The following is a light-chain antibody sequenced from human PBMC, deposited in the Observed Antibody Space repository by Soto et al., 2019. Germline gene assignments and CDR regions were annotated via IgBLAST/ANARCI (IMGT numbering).Light chain of an antibody. V-gene: IGKV1-39*01. Sequence: DIQMTQSLSSLSASVGDTVTITCRARQSISNYLSWYQQKPGKAPKFLIYVASTLQRGVPSRFSGSGSGTDFTLTISSLQPEDVATYYCQQTFSPPYTFGQGTKLEIK. CDR3: QQTFSPPYT. J-gene: IGKJ2*01. CDR2: VAS. CDR1: QSISNY.